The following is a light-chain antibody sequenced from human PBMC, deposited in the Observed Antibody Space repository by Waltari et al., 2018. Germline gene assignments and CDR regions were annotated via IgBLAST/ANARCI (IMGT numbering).Light chain of an antibody. CDR3: QAWDSSTAI. CDR2: QDN. J-gene: IGLJ2*01. CDR1: KLRVKY. Sequence: SYELTQPPSVSVSPGQTASITCSGDKLRVKYACWYQQKPGQSPVLVIYQDNNRPSGIPERFSGSNSGNTATLTIRGTQAMDEADYYCQAWDSSTAIFGGGTKLTVL. V-gene: IGLV3-1*01.